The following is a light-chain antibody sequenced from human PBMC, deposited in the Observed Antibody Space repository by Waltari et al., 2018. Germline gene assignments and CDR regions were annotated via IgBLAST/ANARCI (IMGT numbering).Light chain of an antibody. J-gene: IGLJ1*01. CDR3: CSYAGSSTYV. CDR2: EVI. CDR1: TKDLGSYNL. V-gene: IGLV2-23*02. Sequence: CARPKPAAGAGSPGQSSTCSATGGTKDLGSYNLVPWYQQHPGKAPRLMLYEVIKRPSGVSDRFSGSKSGNPAFLTISGLQAEDEADYHCCSYAGSSTYVFGTGTKVTVL.